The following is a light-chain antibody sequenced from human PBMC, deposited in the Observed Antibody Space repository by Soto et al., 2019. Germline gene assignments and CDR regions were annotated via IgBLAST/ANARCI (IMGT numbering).Light chain of an antibody. CDR1: QMVPASY. CDR2: GAT. CDR3: HQYAMSPQT. V-gene: IGKV3-20*01. J-gene: IGKJ4*01. Sequence: EIVLTQSPGTLSLSPGERVTLSCRASQMVPASYLAWYQQKPGQAPRLLIYGATNRATGIPDRFSGRGTGTDTPLPISRLEAEDFAVYYCHQYAMSPQTFGGGAKVEI.